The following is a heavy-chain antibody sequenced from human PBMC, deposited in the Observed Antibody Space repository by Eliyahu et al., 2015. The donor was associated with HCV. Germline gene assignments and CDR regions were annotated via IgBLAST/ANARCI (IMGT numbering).Heavy chain of an antibody. J-gene: IGHJ4*02. Sequence: EVQLVESGGVVVQPGGSLRLSCAASGFSFDDYAMHWVRQAPGKGLEWVSFISGDATATYYADSVRGRFTISRDNSKDSLFLQMNSLTTEDTALYYCAKDPRGYTSAYYFDHWGQGTLVTVSS. CDR2: ISGDATAT. CDR3: AKDPRGYTSAYYFDH. CDR1: GFSFDDYA. V-gene: IGHV3-43*01. D-gene: IGHD5-18*01.